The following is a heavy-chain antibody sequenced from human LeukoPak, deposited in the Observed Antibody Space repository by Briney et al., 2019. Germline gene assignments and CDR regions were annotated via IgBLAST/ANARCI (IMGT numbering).Heavy chain of an antibody. CDR3: ARGRIAVAGTEGYYYYGMDV. V-gene: IGHV1-18*01. CDR2: ISAYNGNT. J-gene: IGHJ6*02. D-gene: IGHD6-19*01. CDR1: GYTFTSYG. Sequence: ASGNVSCKASGYTFTSYGISWVRQAPGQGLEWMGWISAYNGNTNYAQKLQGRVTMTTDTSTSTAYMELRSLRSDDTAVYYCARGRIAVAGTEGYYYYGMDVWGQGTTVTVSS.